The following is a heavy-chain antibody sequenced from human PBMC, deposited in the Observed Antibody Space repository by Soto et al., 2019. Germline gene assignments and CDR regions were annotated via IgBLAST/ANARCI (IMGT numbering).Heavy chain of an antibody. D-gene: IGHD3-16*02. CDR2: VSGSGGTT. Sequence: GGSLRLSCAASGFTFSSYAMSWVRQAPGKGLEWVSAVSGSGGTTYYADSVQGRLTISRDNYKDTLYLQMHSLRAEDTAVYYCAKGPADDYVWGSYRYFDYGGQGTLVTVSS. J-gene: IGHJ4*02. CDR3: AKGPADDYVWGSYRYFDY. V-gene: IGHV3-23*01. CDR1: GFTFSSYA.